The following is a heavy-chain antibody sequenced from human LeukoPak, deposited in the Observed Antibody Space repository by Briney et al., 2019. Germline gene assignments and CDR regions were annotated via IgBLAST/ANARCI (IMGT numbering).Heavy chain of an antibody. D-gene: IGHD3-3*01. V-gene: IGHV4-34*01. J-gene: IGHJ6*03. CDR3: ARGRRYDFWSGYFNYYYMDV. Sequence: SETLSLTCAVYGGSFSGYYWSWIRQAPGKGLEWIREIKHSGSTNYNPSLKSRVTISVDTSKNQFSLKLSSVTAADTAVYYCARGRRYDFWSGYFNYYYMDVWGKGTTVTVSS. CDR1: GGSFSGYY. CDR2: IKHSGST.